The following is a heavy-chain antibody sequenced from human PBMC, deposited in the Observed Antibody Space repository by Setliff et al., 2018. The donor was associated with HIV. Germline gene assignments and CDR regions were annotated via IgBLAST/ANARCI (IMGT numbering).Heavy chain of an antibody. V-gene: IGHV4-59*01. D-gene: IGHD3-3*01. CDR2: VYSSGTT. CDR1: GGSISGYY. Sequence: SETLSLTCSVSGGSISGYYWNWVRQPPGKGLEWLGYVYSSGTTDYNPALKGRVTISLDTSKSQVSLNLNSVTAADTAVYYCARGAYYNFWSGYSAGGGSLGPWGQGALVTVSS. J-gene: IGHJ5*02. CDR3: ARGAYYNFWSGYSAGGGSLGP.